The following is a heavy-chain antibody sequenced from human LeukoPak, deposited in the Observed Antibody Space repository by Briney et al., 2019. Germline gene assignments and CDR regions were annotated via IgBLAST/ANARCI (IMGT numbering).Heavy chain of an antibody. CDR1: GGSFSGYY. CDR2: INHSGST. V-gene: IGHV4-34*01. J-gene: IGHJ6*03. CDR3: ASSSVAGYYMDV. D-gene: IGHD6-19*01. Sequence: SETLSLTCAVYGGSFSGYYWSWIRQPPGKGLEWIGEINHSGSTNYNPSLKSRVTISVDTSKNQFSLKLSSVTAADTAVYYCASSSVAGYYMDVWGKGTTVTISS.